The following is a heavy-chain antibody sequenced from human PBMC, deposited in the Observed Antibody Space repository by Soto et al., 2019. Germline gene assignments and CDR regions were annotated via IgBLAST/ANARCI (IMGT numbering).Heavy chain of an antibody. CDR1: GGSISSYY. CDR3: ARVDSSGSYFDY. CDR2: IYYTGST. V-gene: IGHV4-59*01. D-gene: IGHD3-22*01. J-gene: IGHJ4*02. Sequence: QVQLQESGPGLVKPSETLSLTCTVSGGSISSYYWSWIRQPPGKGLEWIAYIYYTGSTNYNPSLNSRVNLPADTSKNQFSLKLISVTAADTAMYYCARVDSSGSYFDYWGQGTLVTVSS.